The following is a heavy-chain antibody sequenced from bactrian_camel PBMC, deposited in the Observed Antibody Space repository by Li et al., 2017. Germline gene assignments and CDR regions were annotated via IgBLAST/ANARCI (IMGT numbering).Heavy chain of an antibody. Sequence: QLVESGGGSVQAGGSLRLSCAASGDNFSSACMGWYRQAPGNEREMVSIITKNGTTRYADSVKGRFTISQDNTKVTLYLNMNSLKSEDTAVYYCAACQNQINGEPRYWGQGTQVTVS. CDR1: GDNFSSAC. J-gene: IGHJ4*01. CDR3: AACQNQINGEPRY. D-gene: IGHD8*01. V-gene: IGHV3S53*01. CDR2: ITKNGTT.